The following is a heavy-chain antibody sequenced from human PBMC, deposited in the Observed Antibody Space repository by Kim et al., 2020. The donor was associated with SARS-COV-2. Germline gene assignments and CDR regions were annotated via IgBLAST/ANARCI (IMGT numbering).Heavy chain of an antibody. CDR2: ISSSSSYI. CDR1: GFTFSSYS. CDR3: ARDGHYDILTGYWGD. Sequence: GGSLRLSCAASGFTFSSYSMNWVRQAPGQGLEWVSSISSSSSYIYYADSVKGRFTISRDNAKNSLYLQMNSLRAEDTAVYYCARDGHYDILTGYWGDWGQGTLVPVSS. V-gene: IGHV3-21*01. J-gene: IGHJ4*02. D-gene: IGHD3-9*01.